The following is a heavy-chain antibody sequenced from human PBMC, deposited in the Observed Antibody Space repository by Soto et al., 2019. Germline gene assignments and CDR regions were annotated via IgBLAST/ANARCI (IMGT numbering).Heavy chain of an antibody. CDR3: ARDHCSSTSCYGLDY. Sequence: PGGSLRLSCAASGFTFSSYGMHWVRQAPGKGLEWVAVIWYDGSNKYYADSVKGRFTISRDNSKNTLYLQMNSLRAEDTAVYYCARDHCSSTSCYGLDYWGQGTLVTVSS. V-gene: IGHV3-33*01. CDR1: GFTFSSYG. D-gene: IGHD2-2*01. CDR2: IWYDGSNK. J-gene: IGHJ4*02.